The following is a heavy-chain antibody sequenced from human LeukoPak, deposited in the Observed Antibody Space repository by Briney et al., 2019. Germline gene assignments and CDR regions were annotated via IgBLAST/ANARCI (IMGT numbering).Heavy chain of an antibody. CDR1: GFTFDDYA. CDR2: ISWNSGSI. D-gene: IGHD6-13*01. V-gene: IGHV3-9*01. J-gene: IGHJ6*02. CDR3: AKDRTIAAAGTGDTQRGSYYYGMDV. Sequence: GGSLRLSCAASGFTFDDYAMHWVRQAPGKGLEWVSGISWNSGSIGYADSVKGRFTISRDNAKNSLYLQMNSLRAEDTALYYCAKDRTIAAAGTGDTQRGSYYYGMDVWGQGTTVTVSS.